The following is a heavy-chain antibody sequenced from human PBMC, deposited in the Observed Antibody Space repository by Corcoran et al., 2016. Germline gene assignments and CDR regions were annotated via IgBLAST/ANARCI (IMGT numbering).Heavy chain of an antibody. CDR1: GYTFTRYF. CDR3: ARDPCDPGESSGCDYFDY. J-gene: IGHJ4*02. Sequence: QVQLVQSGAEVKKPGASVKVSCKASGYTFTRYFMHWVRQAPGQGLEWMGIFNPSDGRATYAQKFQGRVTMTRETSTSTGYMELSSLRSEDTAGYYCARDPCDPGESSGCDYFDYWGQGTLVTVSS. V-gene: IGHV1-46*01. CDR2: FNPSDGRA. D-gene: IGHD6-19*01.